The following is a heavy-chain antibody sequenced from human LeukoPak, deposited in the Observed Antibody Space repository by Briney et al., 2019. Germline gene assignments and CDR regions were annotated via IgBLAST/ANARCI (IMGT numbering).Heavy chain of an antibody. CDR3: ARHHRYSSGWYLDY. V-gene: IGHV4-59*08. Sequence: SETLSLTCTVSGGSISSYYWSWIRQPPGKGLEWIGYIYYSGSTNYNPSLKSRVTISVDTSKNQFSLKLSSVTAADTAVYYCARHHRYSSGWYLDYWGQGTLVTVSS. CDR2: IYYSGST. D-gene: IGHD6-19*01. CDR1: GGSISSYY. J-gene: IGHJ4*02.